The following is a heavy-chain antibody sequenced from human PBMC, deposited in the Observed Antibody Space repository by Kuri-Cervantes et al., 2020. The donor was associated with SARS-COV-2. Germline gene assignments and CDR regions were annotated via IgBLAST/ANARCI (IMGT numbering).Heavy chain of an antibody. D-gene: IGHD6-13*01. V-gene: IGHV4-59*01. CDR2: IYYSGST. CDR1: GGSISSYY. J-gene: IGHJ6*03. Sequence: ESLKISCTVSGGSISSYYWSWIRQPPGKGLEWIGYIYYSGSTNYNPSLKSRVTISVDTSKNQFSLKLSSVTAADTAVYYCARVKVKLAAAGNYYYMDVWGKGTTVTVSS. CDR3: ARVKVKLAAAGNYYYMDV.